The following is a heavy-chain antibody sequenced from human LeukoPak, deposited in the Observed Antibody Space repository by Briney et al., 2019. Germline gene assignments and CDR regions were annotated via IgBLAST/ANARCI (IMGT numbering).Heavy chain of an antibody. Sequence: GGSLRLSCAVSGVSFSGDEFDCGRQAPGEGLEWISYITSGGSPIHADSVKGRFTISRDDEKTSLYLQMHSLRAEHTAVYYCARVPRSGNHFDYWGQGTLVTVSS. CDR3: ARVPRSGNHFDY. CDR1: GVSFSGDE. J-gene: IGHJ4*02. CDR2: ITSGGSPI. D-gene: IGHD1-26*01. V-gene: IGHV3-48*03.